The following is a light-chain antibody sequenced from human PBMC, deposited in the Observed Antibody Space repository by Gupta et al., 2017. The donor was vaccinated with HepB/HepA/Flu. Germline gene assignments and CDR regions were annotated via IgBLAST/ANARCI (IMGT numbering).Light chain of an antibody. V-gene: IGLV3-21*01. Sequence: PPSVSVAPGKTATITCGGDNIVSKGVHWYQRRPGRAPLVLNYFPTGRPSGVSERFSDSKSENTASLTISGVEAGDEADYYCQGLYSSTDHPGVFGGGTRLTVL. CDR1: NIVSKG. CDR2: FPT. CDR3: QGLYSSTDHPGV. J-gene: IGLJ3*02.